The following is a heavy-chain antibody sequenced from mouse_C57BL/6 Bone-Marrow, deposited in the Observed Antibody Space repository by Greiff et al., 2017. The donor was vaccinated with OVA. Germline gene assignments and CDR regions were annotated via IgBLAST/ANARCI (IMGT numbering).Heavy chain of an antibody. J-gene: IGHJ3*01. Sequence: EVKLVESGGGLVKPGGSLKLSCAASGFTFSSYAMSWVRQTPEKRLEWVATISDGGSYTYYPDNVKGRFTISRDNAKNNLYLQMSQLKSEDTAMYYCARDETARGFAYWGQGTLVTVSA. CDR1: GFTFSSYA. CDR2: ISDGGSYT. CDR3: ARDETARGFAY. D-gene: IGHD3-1*01. V-gene: IGHV5-4*01.